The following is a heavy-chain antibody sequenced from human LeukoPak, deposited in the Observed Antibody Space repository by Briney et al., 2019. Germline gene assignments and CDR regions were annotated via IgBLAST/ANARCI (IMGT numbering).Heavy chain of an antibody. CDR2: IYYSGST. CDR3: ARVSVSGGYYDSSGYFY. CDR1: GGSISSYY. V-gene: IGHV4-59*08. D-gene: IGHD3-22*01. Sequence: PSETLSLTCTVSGGSISSYYWSWIRQPPGKGLEWIGYIYYSGSTNYNPSLKSRVTISVDTSKNQFSLKLSSVTAADTAVYYCARVSVSGGYYDSSGYFYWGQGTLVTVSS. J-gene: IGHJ4*02.